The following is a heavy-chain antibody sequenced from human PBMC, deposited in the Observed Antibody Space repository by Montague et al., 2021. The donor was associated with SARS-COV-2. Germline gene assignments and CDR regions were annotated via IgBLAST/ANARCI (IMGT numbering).Heavy chain of an antibody. CDR2: IKHDGRKK. CDR1: GFTFSAYC. J-gene: IGHJ4*02. CDR3: ARGGPTKCNGDCYSLF. Sequence: SLRLSCAASGFTFSAYCMSWVRRAPGKGLEWVANIKHDGRKKYYVDSVKGRFTISRDNAKNSLYLQMNSLRAEDTAVYYCARGGPTKCNGDCYSLFWGQGTLVTVST. D-gene: IGHD2-21*02. V-gene: IGHV3-7*01.